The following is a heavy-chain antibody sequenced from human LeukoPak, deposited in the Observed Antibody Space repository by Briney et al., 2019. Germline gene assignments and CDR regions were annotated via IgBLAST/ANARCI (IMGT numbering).Heavy chain of an antibody. D-gene: IGHD5-18*01. V-gene: IGHV4-34*01. Sequence: SETLSLTCAVYGASFSGYYWSWIRQPPGKGLEWIGEINHSGSTNYNPSLKSRVTISVDTSKNQFSLKLSSVTAADTAVYYCARGGYSYGPIDYWGQGTLVTVSS. CDR3: ARGGYSYGPIDY. J-gene: IGHJ4*02. CDR2: INHSGST. CDR1: GASFSGYY.